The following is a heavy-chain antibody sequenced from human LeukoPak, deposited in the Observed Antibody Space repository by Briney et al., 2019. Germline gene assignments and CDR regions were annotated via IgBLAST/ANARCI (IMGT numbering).Heavy chain of an antibody. D-gene: IGHD2-15*01. CDR3: ACSAWDGSDAYYYYYYGMDV. CDR2: ISTDGGRT. Sequence: GGSLRLSCAASGFTVSSNYMSWVRQAPGKGLEYVSAISTDGGRTYYANSVKGRFTISRDNSKNTLYLQMNSLRAEDTAVYYCACSAWDGSDAYYYYYYGMDVWGQGTTVTVSS. J-gene: IGHJ6*02. V-gene: IGHV3-64*01. CDR1: GFTVSSNY.